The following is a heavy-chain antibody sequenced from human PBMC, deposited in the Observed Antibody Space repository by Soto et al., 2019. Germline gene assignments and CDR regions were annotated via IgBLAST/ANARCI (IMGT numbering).Heavy chain of an antibody. CDR2: ISGSGGST. V-gene: IGHV3-23*01. J-gene: IGHJ4*02. D-gene: IGHD6-13*01. CDR3: AAGQQLPPNYFDY. CDR1: GFTFSSYA. Sequence: GGSLRLSCAASGFTFSSYAISRVRQAPGKGLEWVSAISGSGGSTYYADSVKGRFTISRDNSKNTLYLQMNSLRAEDTAVHYCAAGQQLPPNYFDYWGQGTLVTVSS.